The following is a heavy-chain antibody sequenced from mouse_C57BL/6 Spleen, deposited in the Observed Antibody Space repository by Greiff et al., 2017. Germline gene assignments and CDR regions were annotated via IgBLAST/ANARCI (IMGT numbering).Heavy chain of an antibody. J-gene: IGHJ1*03. CDR1: GFTFSDYG. CDR3: ARKTYYSNYDWYFDV. Sequence: EVKLMESGGGLVKPGGSLKLSCAASGFTFSDYGMHWVRQAPEKGLEWVAYISSGSSTISYADTVKGRFTISRDNAKNTLFLQMTSLRSEDTAMYYYARKTYYSNYDWYFDVWGTGTTVTVSS. V-gene: IGHV5-17*01. CDR2: ISSGSSTI. D-gene: IGHD2-5*01.